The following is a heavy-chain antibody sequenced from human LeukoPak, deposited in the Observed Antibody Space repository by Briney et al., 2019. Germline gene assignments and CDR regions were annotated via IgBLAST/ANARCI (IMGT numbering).Heavy chain of an antibody. V-gene: IGHV4-34*01. Sequence: SETLSLTCAVYGGSFSGYYWSWIRRPPGKGLEWIGEINHSGSTNYNPSLKSRVTISVDTSKNQFSLKLSSVTAADTAVYYCASYYRGGYYRNHAFDIWGQGTMVTVSS. D-gene: IGHD3-22*01. J-gene: IGHJ3*02. CDR1: GGSFSGYY. CDR2: INHSGST. CDR3: ASYYRGGYYRNHAFDI.